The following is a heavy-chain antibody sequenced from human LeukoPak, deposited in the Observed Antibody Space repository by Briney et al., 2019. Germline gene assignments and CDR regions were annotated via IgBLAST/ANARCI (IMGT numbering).Heavy chain of an antibody. CDR1: GFTVSSNY. V-gene: IGHV3-53*01. Sequence: PGGSLRLSCAASGFTVSSNYMSWVRQAPGKGLEWVSVIYSGGSTYYADSVKGRFTISRDNSKNTLYLQMNSLRAEDTAVYYCAKKTSMVPDAFDIWGQGTMVTVSS. CDR3: AKKTSMVPDAFDI. CDR2: IYSGGST. D-gene: IGHD5-18*01. J-gene: IGHJ3*02.